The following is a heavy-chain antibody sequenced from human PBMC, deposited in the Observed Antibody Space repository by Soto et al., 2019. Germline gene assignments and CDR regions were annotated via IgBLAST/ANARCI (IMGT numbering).Heavy chain of an antibody. CDR2: IYYSGTT. CDR1: GCSISTSSYY. Sequence: PSETLSLTCTVSGCSISTSSYYWCWIRQPPGKGLEGIGSIYYSGTTYYNPSLESRVTISVDTSKNQFSLNLSSVTAADTAVYYCARLRRYDYQNFDPWGQGTLVTVSS. V-gene: IGHV4-39*01. J-gene: IGHJ5*02. D-gene: IGHD5-12*01. CDR3: ARLRRYDYQNFDP.